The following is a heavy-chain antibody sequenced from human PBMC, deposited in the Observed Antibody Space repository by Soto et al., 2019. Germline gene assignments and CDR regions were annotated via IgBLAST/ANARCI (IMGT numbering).Heavy chain of an antibody. Sequence: GSLRLSCSASGFTFSNYAMHWVRQAPGKGLEYVSAISSNGGNTYYADSVKGRFTISRDNSKNTLYLQMSSLRTGDTAVYYCAKVSSSWYAGFFDLWGQGTLVTVSS. CDR3: AKVSSSWYAGFFDL. V-gene: IGHV3-64D*06. CDR2: ISSNGGNT. CDR1: GFTFSNYA. J-gene: IGHJ4*02. D-gene: IGHD6-13*01.